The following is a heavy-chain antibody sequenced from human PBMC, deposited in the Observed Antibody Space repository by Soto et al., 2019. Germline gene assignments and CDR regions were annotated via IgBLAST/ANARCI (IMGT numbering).Heavy chain of an antibody. CDR1: GFTFSSYS. D-gene: IGHD2-15*01. CDR3: AREMGAANIVVETAFDY. V-gene: IGHV3-48*02. Sequence: GGSLRLSCAASGFTFSSYSMNWVRQAPGKGLEWVSYISSSSSTIYYADSVKGRFTISRDNAKNSLYLQMNSLRDEDTAVYYCAREMGAANIVVETAFDYWGQGTLVTVSS. CDR2: ISSSSSTI. J-gene: IGHJ4*02.